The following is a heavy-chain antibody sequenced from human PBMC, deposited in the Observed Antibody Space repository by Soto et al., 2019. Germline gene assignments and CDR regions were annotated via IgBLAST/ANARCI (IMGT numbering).Heavy chain of an antibody. Sequence: GGSLRLSCAASGFTFSSYSMNWVRQAPGKGLEWVSSISSSSSYIYYADSVKGRFTISRDNAKNSLYLQMNSLRAEDTAVYYCARDRATVTLHYYYGMDVWGQGTTVTVSS. CDR2: ISSSSSYI. CDR3: ARDRATVTLHYYYGMDV. CDR1: GFTFSSYS. J-gene: IGHJ6*02. D-gene: IGHD4-17*01. V-gene: IGHV3-21*01.